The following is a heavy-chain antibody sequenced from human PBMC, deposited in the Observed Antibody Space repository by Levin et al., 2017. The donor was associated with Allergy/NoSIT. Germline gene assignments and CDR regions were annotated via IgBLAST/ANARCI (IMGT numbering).Heavy chain of an antibody. J-gene: IGHJ4*02. V-gene: IGHV3-30*18. D-gene: IGHD6-13*01. CDR1: GFTFSDYG. Sequence: GGSLRLSCAASGFTFSDYGMHWVRQAPGKGLEWVAVISSEGSNKYYADSVKGRFTISRDNSKNTLYLQMNSLSAEDTAVYYCAKGGSSGYYFDYWGQGTLVTVSS. CDR2: ISSEGSNK. CDR3: AKGGSSGYYFDY.